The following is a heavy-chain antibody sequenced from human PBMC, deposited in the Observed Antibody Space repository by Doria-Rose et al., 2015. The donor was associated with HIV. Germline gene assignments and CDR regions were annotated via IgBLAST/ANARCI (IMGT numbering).Heavy chain of an antibody. CDR2: IFSDDER. Sequence: QESGPVLVKPTETLTLTCTVSGVSLSSPGMGVSWIRQPPGKAPEWLANIFSDDERSYKTSLKSRLTISRGTSKIQVVLTMTDMDPVDTATYYCARIKSSRWYRKYYFDFWGQGTLVIVSA. CDR1: GVSLSSPGMG. J-gene: IGHJ4*02. D-gene: IGHD6-13*01. V-gene: IGHV2-26*01. CDR3: ARIKSSRWYRKYYFDF.